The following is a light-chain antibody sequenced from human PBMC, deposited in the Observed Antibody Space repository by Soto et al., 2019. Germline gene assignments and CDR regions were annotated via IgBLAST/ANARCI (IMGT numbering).Light chain of an antibody. CDR3: SSYTSSRTRV. CDR2: EVS. V-gene: IGLV2-14*03. J-gene: IGLJ1*01. Sequence: QSALTQPASVSGSPGQSITISCTGTSSDVGAYDYVSWYQQHPDKAPKLMIYEVSHRPSGVSNRFYGSKSVNTATLTISGLQAEDEADYYCSSYTSSRTRVFGTGTKVTVL. CDR1: SSDVGAYDY.